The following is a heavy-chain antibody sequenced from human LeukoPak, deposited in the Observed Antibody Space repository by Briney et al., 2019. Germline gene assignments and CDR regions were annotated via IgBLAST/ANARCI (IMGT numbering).Heavy chain of an antibody. CDR2: IYYSGST. CDR3: ARGRYSSGWYRCCLAYFDY. CDR1: GGSISSYY. Sequence: PSETLSLTCTVSGGSISSYYWSWIRQPPGKGLEWIGYIYYSGSTNYNPSLKSRVTISVDTSKNQFSLKLSSVTAADTAVYYCARGRYSSGWYRCCLAYFDYWGQGTLVTVSS. J-gene: IGHJ4*02. D-gene: IGHD6-19*01. V-gene: IGHV4-59*12.